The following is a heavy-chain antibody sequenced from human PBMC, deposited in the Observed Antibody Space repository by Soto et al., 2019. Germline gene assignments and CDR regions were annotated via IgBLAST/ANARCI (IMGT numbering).Heavy chain of an antibody. D-gene: IGHD5-12*01. CDR3: AREGGVVATIDSSRRENYGMDV. CDR2: INPNSGGT. V-gene: IGHV1-2*04. J-gene: IGHJ6*02. CDR1: GYTFTGYY. Sequence: ASVKVSCKASGYTFTGYYMHWVRQAPGQGLEWMGWINPNSGGTNYAQKFQGWVTMTRDTSISTAYMELSRLRSDDTAVYYCAREGGVVATIDSSRRENYGMDVWGQRTTVTVSS.